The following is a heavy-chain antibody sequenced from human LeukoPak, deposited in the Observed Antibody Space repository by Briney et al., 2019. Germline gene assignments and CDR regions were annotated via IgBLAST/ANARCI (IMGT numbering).Heavy chain of an antibody. J-gene: IGHJ4*02. CDR1: GFTFSSYS. CDR2: ISSSSSYI. D-gene: IGHD3-10*01. V-gene: IGHV3-21*04. CDR3: AKSRYYGSGGPYYFDY. Sequence: GGSLRLSCAASGFTFSSYSMNWVRQAPGKGLEWVSSISSSSSYIYYADSVKGRFTISRDNAKNSLYLQMNSLRAEDTAVYYCAKSRYYGSGGPYYFDYWGQGTLVTVSS.